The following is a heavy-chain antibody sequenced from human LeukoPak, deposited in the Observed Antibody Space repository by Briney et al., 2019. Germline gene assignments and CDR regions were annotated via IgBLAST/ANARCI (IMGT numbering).Heavy chain of an antibody. J-gene: IGHJ4*02. Sequence: PGGSLRLSCAASGFTFSSYGMHWVRQAPGKGLEWMAIIWYDGSNKYYADSVKGRFTISRDNSKNTLYLQMNSLRAEDTAVYYCARVGYSSGYFDYWGQGTLVTVSS. CDR1: GFTFSSYG. CDR3: ARVGYSSGYFDY. CDR2: IWYDGSNK. V-gene: IGHV3-33*01. D-gene: IGHD6-19*01.